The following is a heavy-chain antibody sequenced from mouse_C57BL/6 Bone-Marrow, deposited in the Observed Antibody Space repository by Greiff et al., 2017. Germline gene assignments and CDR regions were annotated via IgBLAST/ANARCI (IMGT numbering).Heavy chain of an antibody. J-gene: IGHJ3*01. CDR2: ISGGGGNT. CDR3: ERENYYGSSAWFAY. V-gene: IGHV5-9*01. D-gene: IGHD1-1*01. Sequence: EVKLVESGGGLVKPGGSLKLSCAASGFTFSSYTMSWVRQTPEKRLEWVATISGGGGNTYYPDSVKGRFTISRDNAKNTLYLQMSSLRSEDTALYYCERENYYGSSAWFAYWGQGTLVTVSA. CDR1: GFTFSSYT.